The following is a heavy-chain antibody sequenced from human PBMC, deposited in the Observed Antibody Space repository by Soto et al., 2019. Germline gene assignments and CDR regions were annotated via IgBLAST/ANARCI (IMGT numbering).Heavy chain of an antibody. CDR2: ISYSGRT. Sequence: ETLSLTCTVSGASISRNYWSWIRQPPGKRLEWIGDISYSGRTNYNPSLKGRVTISIDKSKNHFSLTLNSVAAADTAFYYCXXXXXQXXAXLDLDYWGHGILVTVS. D-gene: IGHD6-13*01. CDR3: XXXXXQXXAXLDLDY. CDR1: GASISRNY. J-gene: IGHJ4*01. V-gene: IGHV4-59*01.